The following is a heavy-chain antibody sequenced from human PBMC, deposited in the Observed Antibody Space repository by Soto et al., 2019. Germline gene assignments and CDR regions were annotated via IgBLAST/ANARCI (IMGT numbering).Heavy chain of an antibody. V-gene: IGHV5-51*01. J-gene: IGHJ3*02. Sequence: GESLKISCKGSGYSFTSYWIGWVRQMPGKGLEWKGIIYPGDSDTRYSPSFQGHVTISADKSISTAYLQWSSLKASDTAMYYCARPIAAAGNAFDIWGQGTMVTVSS. CDR1: GYSFTSYW. D-gene: IGHD6-13*01. CDR3: ARPIAAAGNAFDI. CDR2: IYPGDSDT.